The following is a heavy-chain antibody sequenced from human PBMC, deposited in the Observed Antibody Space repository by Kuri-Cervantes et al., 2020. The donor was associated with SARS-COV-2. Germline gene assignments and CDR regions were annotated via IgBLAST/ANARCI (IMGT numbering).Heavy chain of an antibody. CDR2: ISGSGGST. CDR3: ARDGKYCSSTSCPTLSSGDYYYYYMDV. CDR1: GFTFSSYA. V-gene: IGHV3-23*01. D-gene: IGHD2-2*01. J-gene: IGHJ6*03. Sequence: GESLKISCTASGFTFSSYAMSWVRQAPGKGLEWVSAISGSGGSTYYADSVKGRFTISRDNSKNTLYLQMNSLRAEDTAVYYCARDGKYCSSTSCPTLSSGDYYYYYMDVWGKGTTVTVSS.